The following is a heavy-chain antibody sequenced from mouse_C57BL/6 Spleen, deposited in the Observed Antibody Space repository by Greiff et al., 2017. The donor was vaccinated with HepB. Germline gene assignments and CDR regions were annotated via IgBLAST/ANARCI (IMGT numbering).Heavy chain of an antibody. Sequence: VQLKESGGGLVKPGGSLKLSCAASGFTFSSYTMSWVRQTPEKRLEWVATISGGGGNTYYPDSVKGRFTISRDNAKNTLYLQMSSLRSEDTALYYCARLTGTLWFAYWGQGTLVTVSA. CDR1: GFTFSSYT. V-gene: IGHV5-9*01. D-gene: IGHD4-1*01. CDR2: ISGGGGNT. CDR3: ARLTGTLWFAY. J-gene: IGHJ3*01.